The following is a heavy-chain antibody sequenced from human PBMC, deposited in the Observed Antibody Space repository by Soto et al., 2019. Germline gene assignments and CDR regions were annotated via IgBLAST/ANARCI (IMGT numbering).Heavy chain of an antibody. D-gene: IGHD2-8*02. CDR1: GYTFSNYA. CDR2: INTGSGYT. J-gene: IGHJ4*02. V-gene: IGHV1-18*01. CDR3: ARDRVYTGGSDADY. Sequence: QVHLVQSGAEVKKPGSSVRVSCKTSGYTFSNYAISWVRQAPGQGLEWMGWINTGSGYTNYAHDRVTMTKDATTYTAYLAATRLRSDDTAIYYCARDRVYTGGSDADYWGQGNLLTVSS.